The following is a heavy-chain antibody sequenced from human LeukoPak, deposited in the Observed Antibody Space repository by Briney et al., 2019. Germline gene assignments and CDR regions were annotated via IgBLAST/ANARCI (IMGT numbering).Heavy chain of an antibody. Sequence: GGSLRLSCTASGFILSDSGMHWVRQSPGKGLEWVTFIRYDGTNKDYADSVKGRFSISRDNSKNTVYLQMDSLSAEDTAVYYCAKEGNWYSLDSWGQGTLVTVSS. CDR3: AKEGNWYSLDS. CDR1: GFILSDSG. D-gene: IGHD6-13*01. CDR2: IRYDGTNK. J-gene: IGHJ4*02. V-gene: IGHV3-30*02.